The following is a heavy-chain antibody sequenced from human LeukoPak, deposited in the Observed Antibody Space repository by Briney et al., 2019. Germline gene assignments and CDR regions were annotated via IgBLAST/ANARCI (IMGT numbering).Heavy chain of an antibody. CDR3: AKGPYYYDSSGYSRRWFDP. D-gene: IGHD3-22*01. J-gene: IGHJ5*02. V-gene: IGHV3-23*01. CDR1: GFTFSTYA. Sequence: GGSLRLSCAASGFTFSTYAMTWARQAPGKGLEWVSAISGSGGRTYYADSVKGRFTISRDNSKNTLYLQMNSLRAEDTAVYYCAKGPYYYDSSGYSRRWFDPWGQGTLVTVSS. CDR2: ISGSGGRT.